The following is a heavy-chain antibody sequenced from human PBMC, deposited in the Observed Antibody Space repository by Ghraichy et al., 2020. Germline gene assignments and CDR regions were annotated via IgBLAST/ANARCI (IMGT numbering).Heavy chain of an antibody. J-gene: IGHJ4*02. CDR1: GFTFDDYT. Sequence: GGSLRLSCAASGFTFDDYTMYWVRQAPGRGLQWVSLITWSGDSTYYADSVKGRFTISRDNNKNSLYLEMNSLRADDSALYYCAKGQNPTVTTPIDSWGQGTLVTVSS. CDR3: AKGQNPTVTTPIDS. CDR2: ITWSGDST. D-gene: IGHD4-17*01. V-gene: IGHV3-43*01.